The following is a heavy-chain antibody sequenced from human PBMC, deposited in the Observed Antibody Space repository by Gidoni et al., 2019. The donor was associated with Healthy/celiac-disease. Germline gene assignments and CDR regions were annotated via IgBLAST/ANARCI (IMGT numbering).Heavy chain of an antibody. J-gene: IGHJ4*02. CDR1: GGSISSSSYY. CDR3: IAAQYYFAY. CDR2: IYYRWRP. V-gene: IGHV4-39*01. Sequence: QLQLQESGPGLVKTSETLSLTCTVSGGSISSSSYYWGWIRQPPVKGLEWLGSIYYRWRPYYNPSLKMRVPISVDTSKIQFSLKLIAVTAADTAVYYCIAAQYYFAYCGQVTLVTVSS. D-gene: IGHD6-6*01.